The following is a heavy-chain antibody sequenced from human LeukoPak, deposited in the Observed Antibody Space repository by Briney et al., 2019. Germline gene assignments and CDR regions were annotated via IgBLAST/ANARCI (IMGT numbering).Heavy chain of an antibody. CDR3: AKDGGYSYGIDAFDI. Sequence: GGSLRLSCAASGFSFSSYAMSWVRQAPGRGLEWVSVISGSGGSTYYADSVKGRFTISRDNSKNTLYLQMNSLRAEDTAVYYCAKDGGYSYGIDAFDIWGQGTMVTVSS. V-gene: IGHV3-23*01. CDR1: GFSFSSYA. CDR2: ISGSGGST. J-gene: IGHJ3*02. D-gene: IGHD5-18*01.